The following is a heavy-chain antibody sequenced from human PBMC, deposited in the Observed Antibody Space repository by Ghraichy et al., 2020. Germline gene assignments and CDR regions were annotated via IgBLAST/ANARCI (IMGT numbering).Heavy chain of an antibody. CDR2: IYYSGST. J-gene: IGHJ4*02. CDR1: GGSISSYY. CDR3: ASSWNFDY. Sequence: SETLSLTCTVSGGSISSYYWSWIRQPPGKGLEWIGYIYYSGSTNYNPSLKSRVTISVDTSKNQFSLKLSSVTAADTAVYYCASSWNFDYWGQGTLVTVSS. D-gene: IGHD2-15*01. V-gene: IGHV4-59*01.